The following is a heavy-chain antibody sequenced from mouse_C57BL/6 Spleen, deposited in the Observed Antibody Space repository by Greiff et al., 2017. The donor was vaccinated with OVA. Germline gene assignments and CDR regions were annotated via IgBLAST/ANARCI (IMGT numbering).Heavy chain of an antibody. J-gene: IGHJ4*01. CDR1: GYTFTDYN. CDR3: AREGGSNYGYAMDY. Sequence: VQLKESGPELVKPGASVKIPCKASGYTFTDYNMDWVKQSHGKSLEWIGDINPNNGGTIYNQKFKGKATLTVDKSSSTAYMALRSLTSEDTAVYYCAREGGSNYGYAMDYWGQGTSVTVSS. V-gene: IGHV1-18*01. D-gene: IGHD2-5*01. CDR2: INPNNGGT.